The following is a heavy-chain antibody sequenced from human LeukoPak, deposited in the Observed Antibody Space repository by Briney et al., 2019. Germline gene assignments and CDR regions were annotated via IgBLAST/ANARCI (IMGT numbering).Heavy chain of an antibody. J-gene: IGHJ4*02. Sequence: PGRSLRLSCAASGFTFDDYAMHWVRQAPGKGLEWVSGISWNSGSIGYADSVKGRFTISRDNAENSLYLQMNSLRAEDMALYYCAKAEYSGYDSQVQNGYFDYWGQGTLVTVSS. CDR2: ISWNSGSI. CDR1: GFTFDDYA. D-gene: IGHD5-12*01. CDR3: AKAEYSGYDSQVQNGYFDY. V-gene: IGHV3-9*03.